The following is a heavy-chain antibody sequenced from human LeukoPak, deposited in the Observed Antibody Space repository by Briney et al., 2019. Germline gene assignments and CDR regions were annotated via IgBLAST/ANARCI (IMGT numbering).Heavy chain of an antibody. Sequence: GGSLRLSCAASGFTFSSYAMHWVRQAPGKGLEWVAVISYDGSNKYYADSVKGRFTISRDNSKNTLYLQMNSLRAEDTAVYYCARGRAVNYDILTGYWEGNWFDPWGQGTLVTVSS. J-gene: IGHJ5*02. CDR2: ISYDGSNK. V-gene: IGHV3-30*04. D-gene: IGHD3-9*01. CDR1: GFTFSSYA. CDR3: ARGRAVNYDILTGYWEGNWFDP.